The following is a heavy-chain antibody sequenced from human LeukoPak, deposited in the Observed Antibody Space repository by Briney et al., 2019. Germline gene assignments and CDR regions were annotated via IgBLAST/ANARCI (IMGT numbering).Heavy chain of an antibody. CDR1: GYTFAKYA. J-gene: IGHJ6*02. V-gene: IGHV1-3*01. Sequence: ASVKVSCKAPGYTFAKYAIHWVRQAPGQRLEWMGWINAGNGNTRYSQKFQGGVTITRDTSASTAYMELSSLRSEDTAVYYCARSILVVPVASHYNYGVDVWGQGTTVTVSS. D-gene: IGHD2-2*01. CDR2: INAGNGNT. CDR3: ARSILVVPVASHYNYGVDV.